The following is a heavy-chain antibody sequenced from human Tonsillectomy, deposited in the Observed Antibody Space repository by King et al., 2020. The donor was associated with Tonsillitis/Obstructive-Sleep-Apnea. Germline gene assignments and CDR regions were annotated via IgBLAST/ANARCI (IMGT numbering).Heavy chain of an antibody. CDR3: ARGPDFWSGYQYYYYYMDV. V-gene: IGHV3-33*01. D-gene: IGHD3-3*01. Sequence: VQLVESGGGVVQPGRSLRLSCAASGFTFSSYGMHWVRHAPGEGLEWVAVIWDDGSNKYYGDSVKGRFTISRDNSKNTLYLQMNSLRAEDTAVYYCARGPDFWSGYQYYYYYMDVWGKGTTVTVSS. J-gene: IGHJ6*03. CDR2: IWDDGSNK. CDR1: GFTFSSYG.